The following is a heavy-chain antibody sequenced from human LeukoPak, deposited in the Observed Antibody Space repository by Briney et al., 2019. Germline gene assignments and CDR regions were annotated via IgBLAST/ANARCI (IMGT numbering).Heavy chain of an antibody. D-gene: IGHD3-22*01. Sequence: AGGSLRLSCAASGFTFSSYSMNWVRQAPGKGLEWVSSISSSSSYIYYADSVKGRFTISRDNAKNSLYLQMNSLRAEDTAVYYCVRDRGYYDSSVSYWGQGTLVTVSS. CDR1: GFTFSSYS. CDR2: ISSSSSYI. J-gene: IGHJ4*02. V-gene: IGHV3-21*01. CDR3: VRDRGYYDSSVSY.